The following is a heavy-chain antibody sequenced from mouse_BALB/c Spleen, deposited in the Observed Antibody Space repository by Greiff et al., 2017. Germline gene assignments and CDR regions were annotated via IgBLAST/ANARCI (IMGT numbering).Heavy chain of an antibody. Sequence: VKVVESGPGLVAPSQSLSITCTVSGFSLTSYGVHWVRQPPGKGLEWLGVIWAGGSTNYNSALMSRLSISKDNSKSQVFLKMNSLQTDDTAMYYCARDDGNYGWFAYWGQGTLVTVSA. CDR3: ARDDGNYGWFAY. J-gene: IGHJ3*01. D-gene: IGHD2-1*01. CDR1: GFSLTSYG. CDR2: IWAGGST. V-gene: IGHV2-9*02.